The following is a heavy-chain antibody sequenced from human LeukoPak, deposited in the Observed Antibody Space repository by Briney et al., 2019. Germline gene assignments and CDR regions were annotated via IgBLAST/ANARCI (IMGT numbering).Heavy chain of an antibody. CDR3: ATAVGSGSFQTYYYYMDV. Sequence: SETLSLTCTVSGGSISSYYWSWIRQPAGKGLEWNGRIYTSGSTNYNPSLKSRVTMSVDTSKNQFSLKLSSVTAADTAVYYCATAVGSGSFQTYYYYMDVWGKGTTVTISS. CDR2: IYTSGST. J-gene: IGHJ6*03. CDR1: GGSISSYY. D-gene: IGHD3-10*01. V-gene: IGHV4-4*07.